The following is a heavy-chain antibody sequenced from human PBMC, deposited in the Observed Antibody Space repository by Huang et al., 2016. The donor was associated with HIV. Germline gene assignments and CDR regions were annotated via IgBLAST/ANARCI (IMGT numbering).Heavy chain of an antibody. J-gene: IGHJ4*02. CDR1: GFTFKDAW. Sequence: EVQLVESGGGLVKPGGSLRLSCAASGFTFKDAWMSWVRQTPGKGLEWFGLIKTKDDGGTTDYAAPVKGRFSMSRDDSKNTFYLQMNSLKSEDTAVYYCTTWARTSAGGNWGQGTLVSVSS. D-gene: IGHD6-25*01. CDR3: TTWARTSAGGN. CDR2: IKTKDDGGTT. V-gene: IGHV3-15*01.